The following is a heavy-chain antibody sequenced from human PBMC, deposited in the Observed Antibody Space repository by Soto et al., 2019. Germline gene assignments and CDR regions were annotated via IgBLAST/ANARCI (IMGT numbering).Heavy chain of an antibody. J-gene: IGHJ4*02. D-gene: IGHD3-10*01. CDR3: ARDYGLLWFGELTS. CDR1: GYIFTSYY. Sequence: GASVTVSYMASGYIFTSYYMHWVRQAPAHGLEWMGISNPSGGSTSYAQKFQGRVTMTRSTSTSKAYMDLSSLRSEDTAGHFCARDYGLLWFGELTSWGQGTLVTVSS. V-gene: IGHV1-46*01. CDR2: SNPSGGST.